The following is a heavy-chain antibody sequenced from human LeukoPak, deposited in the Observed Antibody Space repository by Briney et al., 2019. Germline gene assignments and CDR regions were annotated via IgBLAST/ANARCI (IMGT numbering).Heavy chain of an antibody. CDR3: ARDRMYYYGSGRGRDY. J-gene: IGHJ4*02. Sequence: GASVKVSCKASGYTFTSYGISWVRQAPGQGLEWMGWISAYNGNTNYAQKFQGRVTITADKSTSTAYMELSSLRSEDTAVYYCARDRMYYYGSGRGRDYWGQGTLVTVSS. D-gene: IGHD3-10*01. CDR2: ISAYNGNT. CDR1: GYTFTSYG. V-gene: IGHV1-18*01.